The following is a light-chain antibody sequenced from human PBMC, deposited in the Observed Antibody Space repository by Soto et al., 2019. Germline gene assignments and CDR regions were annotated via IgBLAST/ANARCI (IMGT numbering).Light chain of an antibody. Sequence: QSALTQPASVSGSPGQSITISCTGSSSDVGGYDFVSWYQHHPGKAPRLMIFDVSNRPSAVSNRFSGSKSVNTASLTISGLQAEDEGDYYCASYTSRSTLVFGTGTKLTVL. CDR2: DVS. CDR3: ASYTSRSTLV. J-gene: IGLJ1*01. CDR1: SSDVGGYDF. V-gene: IGLV2-14*03.